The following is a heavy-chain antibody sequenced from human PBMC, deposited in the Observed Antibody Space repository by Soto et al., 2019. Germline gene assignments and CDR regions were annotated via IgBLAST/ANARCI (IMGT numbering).Heavy chain of an antibody. CDR1: GFTFSDYS. J-gene: IGHJ3*01. CDR2: IKQDGGEE. CDR3: ATXYYERGGPTKYRAFDF. V-gene: IGHV3-7*01. Sequence: EVQLVESGGGLVQPGGSLRLSCVASGFTFSDYSMSWVRQSPGKGLEGVANIKQDGGEEDYVDSVKGRLTISRDKVNNSPYLQMNSLRAEDTAVYYCATXYYERGGPTKYRAFDFWGQGTMVTVSS. D-gene: IGHD3-22*01.